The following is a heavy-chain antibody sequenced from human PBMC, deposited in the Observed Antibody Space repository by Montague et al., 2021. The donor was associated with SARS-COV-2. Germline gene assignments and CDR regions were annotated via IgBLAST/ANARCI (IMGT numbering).Heavy chain of an antibody. J-gene: IGHJ6*03. CDR1: GGSFSGYY. D-gene: IGHD6-6*01. V-gene: IGHV4-34*01. CDR2: INHSGST. CDR3: ARGVRQLGVRYYYYYIDV. Sequence: SETLSLTCAVYGGSFSGYYWSWIRQPPGKGLEWIGEINHSGSTNYNPSLKSGVTISMDTSKNQFSLKLSSVTAADTAVYYCARGVRQLGVRYYYYYIDVWDKGTTVTVSS.